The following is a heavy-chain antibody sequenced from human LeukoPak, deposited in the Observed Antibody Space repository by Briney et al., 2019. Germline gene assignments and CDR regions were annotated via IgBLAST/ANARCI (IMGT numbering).Heavy chain of an antibody. CDR2: INPNSGGT. J-gene: IGHJ3*02. V-gene: IGHV1-2*06. D-gene: IGHD3-22*01. CDR1: GYTFTGYY. CDR3: AGGYYYDSSAPFDI. Sequence: ASVKVSCKASGYTFTGYYMHWVRQAPGQGLEWMGRINPNSGGTNYAQKFQGRVTMTRDTSISTAYMELSRLRSDDTAVYYCAGGYYYDSSAPFDIWGQGTMVTVSS.